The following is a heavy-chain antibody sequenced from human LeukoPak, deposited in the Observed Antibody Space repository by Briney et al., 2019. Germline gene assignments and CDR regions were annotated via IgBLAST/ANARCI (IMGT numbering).Heavy chain of an antibody. Sequence: SETLSLTCAVYGGSFSGYYWSWIRQPPGKGLEWIGEINHSGSTNYNPSLKSRVTISVDTSKNQFSLKLSSVTAADTAVYYCARGPAEAVAGNYFDYWGQGTLVTVSS. CDR3: ARGPAEAVAGNYFDY. V-gene: IGHV4-34*01. CDR2: INHSGST. CDR1: GGSFSGYY. D-gene: IGHD6-19*01. J-gene: IGHJ4*02.